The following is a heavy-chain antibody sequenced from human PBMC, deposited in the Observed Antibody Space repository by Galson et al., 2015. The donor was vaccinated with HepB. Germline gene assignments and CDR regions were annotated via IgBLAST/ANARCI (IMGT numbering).Heavy chain of an antibody. CDR3: ARVVVRDGYRPLYVSYFDY. D-gene: IGHD5-24*01. V-gene: IGHV1-18*01. J-gene: IGHJ4*02. Sequence: SVKVSCKASGYIFSRYGITWVRQAPGQGLEWMAWISAFNGNTNYAQKSQGRVTMTTDTSTSTAYMELRSLRSDDTAVYYCARVVVRDGYRPLYVSYFDYWGQGTLVTVSS. CDR2: ISAFNGNT. CDR1: GYIFSRYG.